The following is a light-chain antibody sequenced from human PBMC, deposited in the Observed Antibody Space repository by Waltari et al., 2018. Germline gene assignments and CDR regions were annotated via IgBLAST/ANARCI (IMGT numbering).Light chain of an antibody. CDR1: QRISRY. CDR2: AAS. J-gene: IGKJ2*01. Sequence: DIQMTQSPSSLSASVGDRVAITCRASQRISRYLNWYQQKPGKAPKRLIYAASSLQSGVPARVSGSGSGTEFTLTISSLQPEDFATYYCQQSYTTPVFTFGQGTKLEIK. V-gene: IGKV1-39*01. CDR3: QQSYTTPVFT.